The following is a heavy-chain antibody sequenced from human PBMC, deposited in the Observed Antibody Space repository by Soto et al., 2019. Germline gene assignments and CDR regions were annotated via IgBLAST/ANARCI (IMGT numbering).Heavy chain of an antibody. Sequence: ASVKVSCKASGYTFTSYDINWVRQATGQGLEWMGWMNPNSGNTVYAQKFQGRVTMTRNTSISTAYMELSSLRSEDTAVYYCARGRADFWSGYYRWSWFDPWGQGTLVTVSS. CDR2: MNPNSGNT. J-gene: IGHJ5*02. CDR1: GYTFTSYD. CDR3: ARGRADFWSGYYRWSWFDP. V-gene: IGHV1-8*01. D-gene: IGHD3-3*01.